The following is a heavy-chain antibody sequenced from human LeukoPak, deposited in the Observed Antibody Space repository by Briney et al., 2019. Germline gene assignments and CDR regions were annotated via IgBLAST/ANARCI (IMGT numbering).Heavy chain of an antibody. CDR1: GGSISSYY. D-gene: IGHD6-13*01. V-gene: IGHV4-59*01. J-gene: IGHJ6*03. CDR3: ARGSSSWYKEGYYYYYYMDV. CDR2: IYYSGST. Sequence: PSETLSLTCTVSGGSISSYYWSWIRQPPGKGLEWIGYIYYSGSTNYNPSLKSRVTISVDTSKNQFSLKLSSVTAADTAVYYCARGSSSWYKEGYYYYYYMDVWAKGPRSPSP.